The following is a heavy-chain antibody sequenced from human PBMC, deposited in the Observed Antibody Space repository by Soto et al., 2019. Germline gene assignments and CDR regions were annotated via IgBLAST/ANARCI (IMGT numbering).Heavy chain of an antibody. CDR2: IYHSGST. CDR3: ARREVFYGGSYPVAFDP. Sequence: SETLSLTCAVSGGSISSSNWWSWVRQPPGKGLEWIGEIYHSGSTNYNPSLKSRVTISVDKSKNQFSLQLSSVTAADTAVYYWARREVFYGGSYPVAFDPWGQGKVVTFSS. CDR1: GGSISSSNW. J-gene: IGHJ3*01. V-gene: IGHV4-4*02. D-gene: IGHD1-26*01.